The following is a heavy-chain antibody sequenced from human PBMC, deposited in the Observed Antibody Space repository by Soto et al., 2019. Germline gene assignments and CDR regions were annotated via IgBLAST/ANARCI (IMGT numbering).Heavy chain of an antibody. CDR2: MYFSGST. CDR1: GDSISGSS. D-gene: IGHD6-13*01. V-gene: IGHV4-59*01. CDR3: ARGSSWYFH. J-gene: IGHJ4*02. Sequence: QVQLQESGPGLVKPSETLSLTCTVSGDSISGSSWSWIRQPPGKGLEWMAYMYFSGSTNYNPSLRXRXSXSVDTSKNQFSLKLTSVPAADTAVYYCARGSSWYFHWGQGTLVTVSS.